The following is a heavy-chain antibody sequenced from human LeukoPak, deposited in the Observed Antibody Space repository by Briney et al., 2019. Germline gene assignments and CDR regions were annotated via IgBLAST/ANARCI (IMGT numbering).Heavy chain of an antibody. V-gene: IGHV3-23*01. Sequence: PGGSLRLSCAAFGFTFSNFPMNWVRQAPGKGLEWISTISDMDTTHDTDSVRGRFTISRDNSKSTLYLHMNSLRVEDTAVYYCAKGRAGTDYIQDYWGQGTLVTVSS. CDR2: ISDMDTT. J-gene: IGHJ4*02. CDR1: GFTFSNFP. CDR3: AKGRAGTDYIQDY. D-gene: IGHD3-10*01.